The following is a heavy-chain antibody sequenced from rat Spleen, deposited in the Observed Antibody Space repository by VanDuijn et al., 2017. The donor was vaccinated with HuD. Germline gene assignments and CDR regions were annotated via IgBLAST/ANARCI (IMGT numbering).Heavy chain of an antibody. J-gene: IGHJ2*01. CDR3: ARLDRRIRGFDY. CDR2: ISTGGGDT. D-gene: IGHD4-3*01. CDR1: GFTFSNYH. Sequence: EVQLVESGGGLVQPGRSMKLSCAASGFTFSNYHMAWVRQAPTKGLEWVASISTGGGDTYYRDSVKGRFTISRDIAKSILYLQMDSLRPEDTATYYCARLDRRIRGFDYWGQGVMVTVSS. V-gene: IGHV5-25*01.